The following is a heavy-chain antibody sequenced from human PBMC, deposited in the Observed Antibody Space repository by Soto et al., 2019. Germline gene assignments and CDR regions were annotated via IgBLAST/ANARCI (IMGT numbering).Heavy chain of an antibody. Sequence: RRLSCAASGFTFSSYEMNWVRQAPGKGLEWVSYISSSGSTIYYADSVKGRFTISRDNAKNSLYLQMNSLRAEDTAVYYCAREYSSFDYWGEGALVTVS. V-gene: IGHV3-48*03. J-gene: IGHJ4*02. CDR3: AREYSSFDY. CDR1: GFTFSSYE. CDR2: ISSSGSTI. D-gene: IGHD6-13*01.